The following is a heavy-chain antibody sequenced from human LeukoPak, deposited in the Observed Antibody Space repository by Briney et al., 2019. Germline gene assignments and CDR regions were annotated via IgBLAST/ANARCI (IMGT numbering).Heavy chain of an antibody. CDR3: ARDLLLGIAVAGTIRNNWFDP. D-gene: IGHD6-19*01. CDR2: IWYDGSNK. V-gene: IGHV3-33*01. Sequence: GGSLRLSCAASGFTFSSYGMHWVRQAPGKGLEWVAVIWYDGSNKYYADSVKGRFTISRDNSKNTLYLQMNSLRAEDTAVYYCARDLLLGIAVAGTIRNNWFDPWGQGTLVTVSS. J-gene: IGHJ5*02. CDR1: GFTFSSYG.